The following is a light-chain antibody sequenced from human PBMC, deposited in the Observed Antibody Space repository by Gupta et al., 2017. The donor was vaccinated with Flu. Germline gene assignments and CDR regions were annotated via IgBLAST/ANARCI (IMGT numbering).Light chain of an antibody. Sequence: ATLSLSPGERATLSCRASQSVSSSYLAWYQQKPGQAPRLLIYDASNRATVIPDRFSGSGSGTDFTLTISRLEPEDSAVYYCQQYGSSPWTFGQGTKVEI. CDR1: QSVSSSY. J-gene: IGKJ1*01. CDR3: QQYGSSPWT. CDR2: DAS. V-gene: IGKV3-20*01.